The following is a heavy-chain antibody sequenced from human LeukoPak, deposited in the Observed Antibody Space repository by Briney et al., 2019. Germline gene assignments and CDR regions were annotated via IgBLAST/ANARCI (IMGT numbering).Heavy chain of an antibody. D-gene: IGHD3-22*01. J-gene: IGHJ5*02. CDR1: GYTFTGYY. V-gene: IGHV1-2*02. CDR3: ARVNYYDSSGIPLPYWWFDP. CDR2: INPNSGGT. Sequence: ASVKVSCKASGYTFTGYYMHWVRQAPGQGLEWMGWINPNSGGTNYAQKFQGRVTMTRDTSISTAYMELSRLRSDGTAVYYCARVNYYDSSGIPLPYWWFDPWGQGTLVTVSS.